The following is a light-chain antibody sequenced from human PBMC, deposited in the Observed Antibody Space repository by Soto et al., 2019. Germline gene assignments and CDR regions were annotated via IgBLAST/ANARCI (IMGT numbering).Light chain of an antibody. Sequence: QSALTQPPSASGSPGQSVIISCTGTSSDVGGYNYGSWYQQYPGKAPKVIIYEVSKRPSGVPDRFSGSKSGNTASLTVSGLQAEDEADYYCSPYAGNRLHVFGTGTNVTVL. CDR2: EVS. V-gene: IGLV2-8*01. J-gene: IGLJ1*01. CDR1: SSDVGGYNY. CDR3: SPYAGNRLHV.